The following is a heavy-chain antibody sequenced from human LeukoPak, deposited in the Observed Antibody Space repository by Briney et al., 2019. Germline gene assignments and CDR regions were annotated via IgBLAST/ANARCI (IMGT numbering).Heavy chain of an antibody. CDR2: ISYDGSNK. J-gene: IGHJ4*02. D-gene: IGHD2-2*01. CDR3: ARDEDIVVVPAAPVY. Sequence: GGSLRLSCAASGFTFSSYAMHWVRQAPGKGLEWEAVISYDGSNKYYADSVKGRFTISRDNSKNTLYLQMNSLRAEDTAVYYCARDEDIVVVPAAPVYWGQGTLVTVSS. CDR1: GFTFSSYA. V-gene: IGHV3-30*04.